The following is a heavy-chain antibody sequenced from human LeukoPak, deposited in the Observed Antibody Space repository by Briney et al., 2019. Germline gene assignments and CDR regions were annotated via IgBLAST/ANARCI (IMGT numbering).Heavy chain of an antibody. CDR2: ISGSGGST. Sequence: GRSPRLSCAASGFTFSSYAMSWVRQAPGKGLEWVSAISGSGGSTYYADSVKGRFTISRDNSKNTLYLQMNSLRAEDTAVYYCAKDSRYSGSSSDYWGQGTLVTVSS. D-gene: IGHD1-26*01. CDR3: AKDSRYSGSSSDY. J-gene: IGHJ4*02. CDR1: GFTFSSYA. V-gene: IGHV3-23*01.